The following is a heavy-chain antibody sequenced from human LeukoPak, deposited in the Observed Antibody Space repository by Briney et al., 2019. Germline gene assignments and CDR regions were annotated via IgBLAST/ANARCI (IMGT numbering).Heavy chain of an antibody. CDR3: ARADINWFDP. Sequence: GESLKISCKGSGYSFTSYWITWVRQMPGKGLEWMGRIDPSDFYTNFSPSFQGHVTISADKSISTAYLQWSSLKASDTAMYYCARADINWFDPWGQGTLLSVPS. CDR2: IDPSDFYT. CDR1: GYSFTSYW. V-gene: IGHV5-10-1*01. J-gene: IGHJ5*02.